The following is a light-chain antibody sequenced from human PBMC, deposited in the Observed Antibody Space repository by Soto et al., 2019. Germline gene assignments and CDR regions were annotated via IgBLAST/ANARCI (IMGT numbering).Light chain of an antibody. Sequence: EIVITQSPATLSVSPGESAGLYCKASQRISSNLAWYQQKHGQAPRILIYGASTRATGIPARFSGSWYGTEFNLTISSLQSEDFAVYDCQQYNNWLRTFGQGTKVDIK. CDR2: GAS. CDR3: QQYNNWLRT. CDR1: QRISSN. J-gene: IGKJ1*01. V-gene: IGKV3-15*01.